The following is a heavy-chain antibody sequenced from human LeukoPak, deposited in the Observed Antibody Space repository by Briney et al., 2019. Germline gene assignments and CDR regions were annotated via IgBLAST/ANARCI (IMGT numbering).Heavy chain of an antibody. V-gene: IGHV4-61*02. J-gene: IGHJ6*03. CDR3: AREHSSGRRGMDV. Sequence: SETLSLTCTVSGGSISSGSYYWSWIRQPAGKGLEWSGRTYTSGSTNYNPSLKSRVTIAVHTSKNQFSLKLSSVTAADTAVYYCAREHSSGRRGMDVWGKGTTVTVSS. CDR2: TYTSGST. CDR1: GGSISSGSYY. D-gene: IGHD6-25*01.